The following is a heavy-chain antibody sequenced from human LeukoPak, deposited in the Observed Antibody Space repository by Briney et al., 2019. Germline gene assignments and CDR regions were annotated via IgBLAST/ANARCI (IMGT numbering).Heavy chain of an antibody. CDR1: GYTFTSYD. CDR3: ARGGGSSTADAFDI. J-gene: IGHJ3*02. V-gene: IGHV1-8*03. D-gene: IGHD2-2*01. Sequence: ASVKVSCKXSGYTFTSYDINWVRQATGQGLEWMGWMNPNSGNTGYSQKFQGRVTITRNTSISTAYMELSSLRSEDTAVYYCARGGGSSTADAFDIWGQGTMVTVSS. CDR2: MNPNSGNT.